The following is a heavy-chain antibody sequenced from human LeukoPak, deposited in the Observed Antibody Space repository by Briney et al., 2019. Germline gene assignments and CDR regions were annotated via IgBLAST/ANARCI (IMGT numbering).Heavy chain of an antibody. CDR3: ASQKRLTIFGAGRAALDI. CDR1: GFTFTNYA. V-gene: IGHV3-23*01. J-gene: IGHJ3*02. Sequence: GGSLRLSCAASGFTFTNYAMAWVRQAPGKGPEWVSAISGSGGATYYADSVKDRFTISRDNSKSTLYLQMDGLRAEDTAVYCCASQKRLTIFGAGRAALDIWGQGTTVYVS. CDR2: ISGSGGAT. D-gene: IGHD3-3*01.